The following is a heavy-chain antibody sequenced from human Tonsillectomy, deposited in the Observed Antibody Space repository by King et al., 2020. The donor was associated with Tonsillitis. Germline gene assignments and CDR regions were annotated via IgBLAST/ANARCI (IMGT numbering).Heavy chain of an antibody. CDR1: GASISNGDYY. D-gene: IGHD3/OR15-3a*01. V-gene: IGHV4-31*03. J-gene: IGHJ4*02. CDR3: ASYAYTFWTSIG. CDR2: IYYSGSS. Sequence: VQLQESGPGLVKPSQTLSLTCTVSGASISNGDYYWSWIRQHTGKSLEWMGYIYYSGSSYNDPSLQSRVTISVDTSKNQFSLKLSSVAAADSAVYYCASYAYTFWTSIGWGQGTLVTVSS.